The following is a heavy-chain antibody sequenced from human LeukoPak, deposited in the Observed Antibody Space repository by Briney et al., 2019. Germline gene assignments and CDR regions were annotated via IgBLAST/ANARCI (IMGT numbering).Heavy chain of an antibody. CDR3: AKEFRYGDYGPYYFDY. J-gene: IGHJ4*02. CDR1: GFTFTTYA. Sequence: GGSLRLSCAASGFTFTTYAMSWVRQAPGKGLEWVSSTSGSGGRTYYTDSVKGRFTISRDRSKNTLYLQMNSLRAADTAVYYCAKEFRYGDYGPYYFDYWGQGTLVTVSS. D-gene: IGHD4-17*01. V-gene: IGHV3-23*01. CDR2: TSGSGGRT.